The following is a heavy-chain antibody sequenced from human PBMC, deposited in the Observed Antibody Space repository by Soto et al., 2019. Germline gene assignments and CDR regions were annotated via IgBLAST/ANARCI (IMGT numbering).Heavy chain of an antibody. J-gene: IGHJ4*02. CDR3: ARRRVGYGDYYY. Sequence: QVQLQQGGAGLLKPSETLSLTCAVYVGSFSGYYWSWIRQPPGKGLEWIGEINHSGSTNYNPSLKSRVTISVDTSKNQFSLKLSSVTAADTAVYYCARRRVGYGDYYYWGQGTLVTVSS. CDR2: INHSGST. D-gene: IGHD4-17*01. V-gene: IGHV4-34*01. CDR1: VGSFSGYY.